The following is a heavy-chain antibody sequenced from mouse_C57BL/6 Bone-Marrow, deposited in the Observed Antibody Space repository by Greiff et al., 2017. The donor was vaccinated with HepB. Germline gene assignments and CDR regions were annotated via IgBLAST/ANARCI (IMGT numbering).Heavy chain of an antibody. J-gene: IGHJ3*01. CDR3: ARFYYGSWFAY. CDR2: INPSTGGT. CDR1: GYSFTGYY. V-gene: IGHV1-42*01. Sequence: EVQLQQSGPELVKPGASVKISCKASGYSFTGYYMNWVKQSPEKSLEWIGEINPSTGGTTYNQKFKAKATLTVDKSSSTAYMQLKSLTSEDSAVYYCARFYYGSWFAYWGQGTLVTVSA. D-gene: IGHD1-1*01.